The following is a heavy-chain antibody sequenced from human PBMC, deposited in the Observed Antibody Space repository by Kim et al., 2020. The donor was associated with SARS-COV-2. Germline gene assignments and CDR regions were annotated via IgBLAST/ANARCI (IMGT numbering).Heavy chain of an antibody. D-gene: IGHD3-22*01. CDR1: GFTFSSYA. CDR2: ISYDGSNK. CDR3: ARGAFLHYYDSSGSSAFDI. Sequence: GGSLRLSCAASGFTFSSYAMHWVRQAPGKGLEWVAVISYDGSNKYYADSVKGRFTISRDNSKNTLYLQMNSLRAEDTAVYYCARGAFLHYYDSSGSSAFDIWGQGTMVTVSS. V-gene: IGHV3-30-3*01. J-gene: IGHJ3*02.